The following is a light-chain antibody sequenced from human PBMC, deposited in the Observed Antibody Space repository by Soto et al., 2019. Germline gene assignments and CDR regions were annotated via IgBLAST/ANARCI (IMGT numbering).Light chain of an antibody. J-gene: IGKJ5*01. V-gene: IGKV3-20*01. CDR2: GAS. Sequence: EIVLTQSPATLSLSPGERATLCCRASQSVSSYLAWYQQKPGQAPRLLIYGASSRATGIPGRFSGSGSGTDFTLTISRLEPEDFAVYYCQQYGSSPPITFGQGTRLEIK. CDR1: QSVSSY. CDR3: QQYGSSPPIT.